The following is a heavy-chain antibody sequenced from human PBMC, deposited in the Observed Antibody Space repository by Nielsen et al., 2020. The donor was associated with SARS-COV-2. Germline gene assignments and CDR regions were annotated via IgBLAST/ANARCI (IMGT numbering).Heavy chain of an antibody. D-gene: IGHD4-17*01. J-gene: IGHJ4*01. CDR3: ASPFGDYDTGDTDH. CDR1: GGTFGIYY. Sequence: SETLSLTCAISGGTFGIYYWSWIRQAPGKGLEWIGETNNAGTTNYNRSLKSRVILSLDTSKNLFSLRLTSVTAADTALYFCASPFGDYDTGDTDHWGQGTLVTGSS. CDR2: TNNAGTT. V-gene: IGHV4-34*01.